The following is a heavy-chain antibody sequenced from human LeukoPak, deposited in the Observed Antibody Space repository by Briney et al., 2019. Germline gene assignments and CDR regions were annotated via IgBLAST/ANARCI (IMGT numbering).Heavy chain of an antibody. CDR1: GITFSRYW. V-gene: IGHV3-7*01. CDR3: ATTFPYCSDGTCAL. Sequence: AGGSLRLSCTVSGITFSRYWMSWVRQAPGEGLEWVANINQDGNRENYVDSVKGRFSISRDNAKNSLFLQMHSLRAEDTAVYYCATTFPYCSDGTCALGGQGTLVTVSS. J-gene: IGHJ4*02. CDR2: INQDGNRE. D-gene: IGHD2-15*01.